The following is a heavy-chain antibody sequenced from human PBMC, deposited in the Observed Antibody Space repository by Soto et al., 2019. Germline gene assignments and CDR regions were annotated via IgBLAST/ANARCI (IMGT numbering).Heavy chain of an antibody. Sequence: PVGSLRLSCASSGFIFSSNVLSWVRQAPGKGLEWVSAIGGGGSTYYAGSVKGRFTISRDNSKNTLYLQMDSLRAEDTAVYYCAKESSTGTTLDYWGQGTPVTVSS. CDR2: IGGGGST. CDR1: GFIFSSNV. J-gene: IGHJ4*02. CDR3: AKESSTGTTLDY. D-gene: IGHD6-25*01. V-gene: IGHV3-23*01.